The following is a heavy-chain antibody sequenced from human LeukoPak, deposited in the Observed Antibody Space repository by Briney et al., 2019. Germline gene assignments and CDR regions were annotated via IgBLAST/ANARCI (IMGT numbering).Heavy chain of an antibody. J-gene: IGHJ4*02. CDR1: GGTFSSYA. V-gene: IGHV1-69*13. Sequence: VASVKVSCKASGGTFSSYAISWVRQAPGQGLEWMGGIIPIFGTANYAQKFQGRVTITADESTSTAYMELSSLRSEDTAVYYCARGSIAVAGTGLHSDWGQGTLVTVSS. CDR2: IIPIFGTA. D-gene: IGHD6-19*01. CDR3: ARGSIAVAGTGLHSD.